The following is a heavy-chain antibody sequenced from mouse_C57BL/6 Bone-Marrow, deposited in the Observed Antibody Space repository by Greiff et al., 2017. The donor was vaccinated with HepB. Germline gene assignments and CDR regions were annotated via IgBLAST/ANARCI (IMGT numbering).Heavy chain of an antibody. Sequence: VQLQQSGPELVKPGASVKISCKASGYAFSSSWMNWVKQRPGKGLEWIGRIYPGDGDTNYNGKFKGTATLTADKSSSTAYMQLSSLTSEDSAVYFCARLAAQATGFAYWGQGTLVTVSA. J-gene: IGHJ3*01. CDR3: ARLAAQATGFAY. D-gene: IGHD3-2*02. V-gene: IGHV1-82*01. CDR2: IYPGDGDT. CDR1: GYAFSSSW.